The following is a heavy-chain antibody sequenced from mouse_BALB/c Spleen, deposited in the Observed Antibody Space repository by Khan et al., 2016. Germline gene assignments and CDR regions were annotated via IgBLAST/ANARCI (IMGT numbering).Heavy chain of an antibody. J-gene: IGHJ4*01. CDR1: GFNIKDTY. CDR3: ARWYYGDYAMDY. CDR2: IDPANGNT. Sequence: VRLQQSGAELVKPGASVKLSCTASGFNIKDTYMHWVKQRPEQGLEWIGRIDPANGNTKYDPKFQGKATITADTSSNTAYLQLSSLTSEDTAVYYCARWYYGDYAMDYWGQGTSVTVSS. D-gene: IGHD1-2*01. V-gene: IGHV14-3*02.